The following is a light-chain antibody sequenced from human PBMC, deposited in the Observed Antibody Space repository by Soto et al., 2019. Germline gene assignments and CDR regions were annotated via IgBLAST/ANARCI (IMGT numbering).Light chain of an antibody. J-gene: IGKJ1*01. V-gene: IGKV1-39*01. Sequence: VTKNSLASQSISSYLNWYQQKPGKAPKLLIYAASSLQSGVPSRFSVSGPGTDFTLSLRSRHSDDFATHYCQRSYSTARTYSRGTKVDIK. CDR1: QSISSY. CDR2: AAS. CDR3: QRSYSTART.